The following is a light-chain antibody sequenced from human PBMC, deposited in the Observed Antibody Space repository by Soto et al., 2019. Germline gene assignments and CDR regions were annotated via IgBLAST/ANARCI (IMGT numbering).Light chain of an antibody. CDR1: QSVNIN. J-gene: IGKJ4*01. V-gene: IGKV3-15*01. CDR3: QQYNDWPPLT. CDR2: GTS. Sequence: EIVMTQSPATLSVSPGERATLSCRASQSVNINLAWYQQKPGQAPRLLIYGTSTRATGGPARFSGSGSGTEFTLTISNLQSEDFAVYYCQQYNDWPPLTFGGGTKVAIK.